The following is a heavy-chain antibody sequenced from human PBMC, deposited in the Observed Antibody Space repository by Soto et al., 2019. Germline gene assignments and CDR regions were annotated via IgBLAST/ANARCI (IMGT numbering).Heavy chain of an antibody. CDR3: ARAQGGSGFYYYYALDV. CDR1: GFTVSSNY. J-gene: IGHJ6*02. D-gene: IGHD3-10*01. Sequence: PGGSLRLSCAASGFTVSSNYMSWVRQAPGKGLEWVSLVYSGGTTDYADSVKGRFTISRDNSNNTLYLQMTSLRAEDTAVYYCARAQGGSGFYYYYALDVWGQGTTVTVSS. V-gene: IGHV3-66*01. CDR2: VYSGGTT.